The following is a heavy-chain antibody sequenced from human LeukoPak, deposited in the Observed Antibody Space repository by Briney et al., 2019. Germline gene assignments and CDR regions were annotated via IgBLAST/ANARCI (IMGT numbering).Heavy chain of an antibody. CDR1: AFTFTSYN. V-gene: IGHV3-48*02. J-gene: IGHJ4*02. D-gene: IGHD6-19*01. Sequence: PGGSLRLSCGASAFTFTSYNMNWVRQAPGKGLEWISYISGSSSTIYYADSVKGRFTISRDNAKNSLYLQMNRLRDEDTAVYYCARKAVAGTVFDYWGQGILVTVSS. CDR3: ARKAVAGTVFDY. CDR2: ISGSSSTI.